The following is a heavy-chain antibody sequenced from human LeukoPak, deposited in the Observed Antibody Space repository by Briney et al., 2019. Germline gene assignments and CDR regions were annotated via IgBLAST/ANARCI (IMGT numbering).Heavy chain of an antibody. J-gene: IGHJ4*02. Sequence: GGSLRLSCAASGFTFSSYSMNWVRQAPGKGLEWVSSISSSSSYIYYADSVKGRFTISRDNAKNSLYLQMNSLRAEDTAVYYCARETPNEYYDFWSGSKSPDYWGQGTLVTVSS. D-gene: IGHD3-3*01. CDR2: ISSSSSYI. CDR3: ARETPNEYYDFWSGSKSPDY. CDR1: GFTFSSYS. V-gene: IGHV3-21*01.